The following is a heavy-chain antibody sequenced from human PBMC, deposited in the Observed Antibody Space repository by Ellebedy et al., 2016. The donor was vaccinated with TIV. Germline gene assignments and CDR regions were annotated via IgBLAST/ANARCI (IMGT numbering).Heavy chain of an antibody. Sequence: ASVKVSXXASGYTFTSYDINWVRQAPGQGLEWMGWISAYNGNTNYAQKLQGRVTMTTDTSTSTAYMELSSLRSEDTAVYYCARDFEPRTLRGVIQAPNYWYGMDVWGQGTTVTVSS. V-gene: IGHV1-18*01. D-gene: IGHD3-10*01. CDR3: ARDFEPRTLRGVIQAPNYWYGMDV. CDR2: ISAYNGNT. CDR1: GYTFTSYD. J-gene: IGHJ6*02.